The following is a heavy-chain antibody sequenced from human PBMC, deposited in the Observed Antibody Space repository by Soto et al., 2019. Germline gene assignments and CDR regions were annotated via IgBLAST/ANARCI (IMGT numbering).Heavy chain of an antibody. CDR1: GFTVSSNY. V-gene: IGHV3-53*01. CDR2: IYSGGST. CDR3: AKVGVQLERRPFDY. D-gene: IGHD1-1*01. Sequence: PGGSLRLSCAASGFTVSSNYMSWVRQAPGNGLECVSVIYSGGSTYYADSVKGRFTISRDNSKNTLYLQMNSLRAEDTAVYYCAKVGVQLERRPFDYWGQGTLVTVSS. J-gene: IGHJ4*02.